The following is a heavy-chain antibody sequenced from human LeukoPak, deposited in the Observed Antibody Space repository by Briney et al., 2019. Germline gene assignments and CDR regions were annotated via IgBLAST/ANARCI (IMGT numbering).Heavy chain of an antibody. J-gene: IGHJ5*02. CDR3: ARATTVNWFDP. CDR1: GFTFSSYG. V-gene: IGHV3-33*01. D-gene: IGHD4-17*01. Sequence: GGSLRLSCAASGFTFSSYGMHWVRQAPGKGLEWVAVIWYDGSNKYYADSVKGRFTISRDNSKNTLYLQMNSPRAEDTAVYYCARATTVNWFDPWGQGTLVTVSS. CDR2: IWYDGSNK.